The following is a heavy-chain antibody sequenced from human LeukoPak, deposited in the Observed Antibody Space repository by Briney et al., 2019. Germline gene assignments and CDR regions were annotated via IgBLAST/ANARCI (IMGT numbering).Heavy chain of an antibody. D-gene: IGHD2-15*01. CDR3: AKDRPTRRYCSGGTCYSRYFDY. Sequence: GGSLRLSCAASGFTFSYYSMNWVRQAPGKGLEWVSSISSTTSYIYYADSLKGRFTISRDNSKNTLYLQMNSLRAEDTAVYYCAKDRPTRRYCSGGTCYSRYFDYWGQGTLVTVSS. CDR1: GFTFSYYS. V-gene: IGHV3-21*04. CDR2: ISSTTSYI. J-gene: IGHJ4*02.